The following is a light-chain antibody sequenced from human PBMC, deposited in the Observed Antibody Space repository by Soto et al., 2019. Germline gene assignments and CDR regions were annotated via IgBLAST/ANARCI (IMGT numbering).Light chain of an antibody. CDR2: GAS. CDR1: QSLSSSY. V-gene: IGKV3-20*01. J-gene: IGKJ5*01. Sequence: EIVLTQSPDTLSLSPGERATLSCRASQSLSSSYIAWYQHKLGQAPRLLIYGASHRATGIPDRFSGSGSGTDFSLAIGRVEPGDFAVYYCQQYGSSPPITFGQGTRLDIK. CDR3: QQYGSSPPIT.